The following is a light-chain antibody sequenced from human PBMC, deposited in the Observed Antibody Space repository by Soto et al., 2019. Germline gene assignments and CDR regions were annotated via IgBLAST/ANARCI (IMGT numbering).Light chain of an antibody. J-gene: IGKJ1*01. CDR3: QQYYNYPRT. CDR2: AAS. CDR1: QDISSY. Sequence: AIRMTQSPSSLSASTGDRVTITCRASQDISSYSAWYQQKPGKAPKLLIYAASTLQSGVPSRFSGSGSGTEFTLTISCLQSEDFATYYCQQYYNYPRTFGQGTKVEIK. V-gene: IGKV1-8*01.